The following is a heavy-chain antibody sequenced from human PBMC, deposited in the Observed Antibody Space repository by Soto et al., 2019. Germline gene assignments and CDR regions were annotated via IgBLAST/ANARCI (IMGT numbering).Heavy chain of an antibody. CDR2: INHSGST. D-gene: IGHD3-10*01. CDR3: ARIRGYYGSGSYYPIDY. V-gene: IGHV4-34*01. CDR1: GGSFSGYY. J-gene: IGHJ4*02. Sequence: SSETLSLTCAVYGGSFSGYYWSWIRQPPGKGLEWIGEINHSGSTNYNPSLKSRVTISVDTSKNQFSLKLSSVTAADTAVYYCARIRGYYGSGSYYPIDYWGQGTLVTVSS.